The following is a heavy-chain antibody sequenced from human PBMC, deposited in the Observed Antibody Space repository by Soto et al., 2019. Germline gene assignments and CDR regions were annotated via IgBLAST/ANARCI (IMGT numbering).Heavy chain of an antibody. CDR3: ARVGISGTIDAFDI. CDR2: IDNSGTS. J-gene: IGHJ3*02. Sequence: QGQLQESGPGLVKPSQTLFLTCTVSGGSISSGGSYWGWIRQHPGKGLEWIGYIDNSGTSYYNPSLKSRLTISVDTSNNQCSRHLSSVTAADTAVYYCARVGISGTIDAFDIWGQGTMVTVSS. CDR1: GGSISSGGSY. D-gene: IGHD1-20*01. V-gene: IGHV4-31*03.